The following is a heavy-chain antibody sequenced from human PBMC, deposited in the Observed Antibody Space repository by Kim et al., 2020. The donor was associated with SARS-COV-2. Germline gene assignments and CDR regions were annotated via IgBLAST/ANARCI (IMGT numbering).Heavy chain of an antibody. V-gene: IGHV4-39*07. Sequence: LKSRVTISVDTSKNQFSRNLSSVTAADTAVYYCARGRYCTNGVCPYFFDYWGQGTLVTVSS. D-gene: IGHD2-8*01. CDR3: ARGRYCTNGVCPYFFDY. J-gene: IGHJ4*02.